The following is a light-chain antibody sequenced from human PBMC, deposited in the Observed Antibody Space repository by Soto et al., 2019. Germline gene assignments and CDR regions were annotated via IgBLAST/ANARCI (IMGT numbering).Light chain of an antibody. CDR3: CSYAGRSTPL. J-gene: IGLJ2*01. CDR2: EGS. Sequence: QSALTQPAFVSGSPGQSVTISCTGTSSDVGSYNLVSWYQQHPGKAPKLMIYEGSKRPSGVSNRFSGSKSGNTASLTLSGLQTEGGSYYYCCSYAGRSTPLFGGGTKLTVL. V-gene: IGLV2-23*01. CDR1: SSDVGSYNL.